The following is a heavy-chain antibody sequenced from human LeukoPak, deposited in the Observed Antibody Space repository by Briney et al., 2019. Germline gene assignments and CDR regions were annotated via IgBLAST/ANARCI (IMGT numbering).Heavy chain of an antibody. V-gene: IGHV3-23*01. Sequence: GGSLRLSCAVSGITLSNYGMSWVRQAPGKGLEWVAGISDNGGRTNYADSVKGRFTISRDNPKNTLYLQMNSLRAEDTAVYFCAKRGVVIRVILVGFHKEAYYFDSWGQGALVTVSS. CDR2: ISDNGGRT. CDR3: AKRGVVIRVILVGFHKEAYYFDS. J-gene: IGHJ4*02. CDR1: GITLSNYG. D-gene: IGHD3-22*01.